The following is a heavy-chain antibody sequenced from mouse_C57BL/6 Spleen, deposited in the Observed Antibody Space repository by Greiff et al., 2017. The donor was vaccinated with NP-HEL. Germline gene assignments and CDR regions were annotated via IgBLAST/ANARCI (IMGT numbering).Heavy chain of an antibody. Sequence: QVQLQQSGPELVKPGASVKISCKASGYAFRSSWLNWVKQRPGKGLEWIGRIYPGDGDTNYNGKFKGKATLTADKSSSTAYMQLSSLTAEDSAVYFCARDDYDGGRFAYWGQGTLVTVSA. J-gene: IGHJ3*01. CDR3: ARDDYDGGRFAY. CDR1: GYAFRSSW. V-gene: IGHV1-82*01. D-gene: IGHD2-4*01. CDR2: IYPGDGDT.